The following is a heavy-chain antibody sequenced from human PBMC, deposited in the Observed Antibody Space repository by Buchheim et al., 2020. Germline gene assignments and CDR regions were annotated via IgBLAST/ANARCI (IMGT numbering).Heavy chain of an antibody. Sequence: QVQLVESGGGVVQPGRSLRLSCAVSGFTFSSYAMHWVRQAPGKGLEWVAVISYDGSNKYYADSVKGRFTISRDNSKNTLYLQMNSLRAEDTAVYYCARDQDRYYDSSGYYTYWGQGTL. CDR2: ISYDGSNK. CDR1: GFTFSSYA. D-gene: IGHD3-22*01. J-gene: IGHJ4*02. V-gene: IGHV3-30-3*01. CDR3: ARDQDRYYDSSGYYTY.